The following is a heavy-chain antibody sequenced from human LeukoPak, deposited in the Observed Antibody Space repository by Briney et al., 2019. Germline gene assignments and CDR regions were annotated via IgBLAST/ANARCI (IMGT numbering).Heavy chain of an antibody. CDR1: GFSFSNYG. Sequence: GGSLRLSCAASGFSFSNYGMNWVRQAPGKGLEWVSAISGSGGSTYYADSVKGRFTISRDNSKNTLYLQMNSLRAEDTAVYYCAKAAYYYDSSGYYANWGQGTLVTVSS. CDR3: AKAAYYYDSSGYYAN. J-gene: IGHJ4*02. CDR2: ISGSGGST. V-gene: IGHV3-23*01. D-gene: IGHD3-22*01.